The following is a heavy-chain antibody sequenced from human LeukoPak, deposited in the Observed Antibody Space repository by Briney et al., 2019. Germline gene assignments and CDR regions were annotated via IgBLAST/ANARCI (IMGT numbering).Heavy chain of an antibody. CDR3: TRQECSGGSCSYVDY. J-gene: IGHJ4*02. V-gene: IGHV3-73*01. D-gene: IGHD2-15*01. CDR1: GFDFSGFY. Sequence: GGSLRLSCAASGFDFSGFYMHWVRQASGRGLDWVGLVRNKPNSYTTVYAASVKGRFTISRDDSKNPAYLQMNSLKAEDTAVYYCTRQECSGGSCSYVDYWGQGTLVTVSS. CDR2: VRNKPNSYTT.